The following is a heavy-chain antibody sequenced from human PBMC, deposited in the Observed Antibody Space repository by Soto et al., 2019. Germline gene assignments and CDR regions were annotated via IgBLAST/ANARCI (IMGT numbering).Heavy chain of an antibody. D-gene: IGHD2-21*02. CDR2: MYNTGST. V-gene: IGHV4-59*01. Sequence: SETLSLTCTVSGGSISGYYWSWIRQPPGKGLEWIGYMYNTGSTVYNPSFKSRVTISVDTSKDQFPLKLNSVTAADTAVYYCARDLWGYCGTDCYPLDVWGQGTTVT. CDR3: ARDLWGYCGTDCYPLDV. J-gene: IGHJ6*02. CDR1: GGSISGYY.